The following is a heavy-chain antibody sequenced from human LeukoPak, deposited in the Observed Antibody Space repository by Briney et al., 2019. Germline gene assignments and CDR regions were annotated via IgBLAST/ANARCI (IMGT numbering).Heavy chain of an antibody. V-gene: IGHV4-39*01. D-gene: IGHD4-17*01. J-gene: IGHJ4*02. Sequence: SETLSLTCTVSGGSISSTSYCCGWIRQPPGKGLEWIGNFYYSGTIYYNPSLKSRVTISVDTSKNQFSLKLNSVTAADTAVYYCARQRSLRGYHTVIDYWGQGTLVTVSS. CDR3: ARQRSLRGYHTVIDY. CDR2: FYYSGTI. CDR1: GGSISSTSYC.